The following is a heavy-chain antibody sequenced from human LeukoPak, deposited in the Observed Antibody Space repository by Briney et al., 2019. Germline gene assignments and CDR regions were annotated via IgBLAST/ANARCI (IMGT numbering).Heavy chain of an antibody. CDR3: AREGYCSGGSCPFDS. CDR1: GFTFSSYQ. V-gene: IGHV3-48*03. J-gene: IGHJ4*02. D-gene: IGHD2-15*01. Sequence: PGGSLRLSCAASGFTFSSYQMNWVRQAPGKGLEWVSYISSSGSTIYYADSVKGRFTISRDNANNSLYLQMNSLRAEDTAVYYCAREGYCSGGSCPFDSWGQGTLVTVSS. CDR2: ISSSGSTI.